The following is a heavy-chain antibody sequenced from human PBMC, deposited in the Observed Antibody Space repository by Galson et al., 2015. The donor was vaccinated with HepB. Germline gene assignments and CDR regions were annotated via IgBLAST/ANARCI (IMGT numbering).Heavy chain of an antibody. CDR3: ARDRMDVFDY. CDR2: TYYRSKWSN. CDR1: GDSVSSNSVA. Sequence: CAISGDSVSSNSVAWNWIRQSPSRGLEWLGRTYYRSKWSNDYAVSVQGRISISPDASKNQLSLQLNSVTPEDTAVYYYARDRMDVFDYWGQGTLVTVSS. J-gene: IGHJ4*02. D-gene: IGHD2-2*03. V-gene: IGHV6-1*01.